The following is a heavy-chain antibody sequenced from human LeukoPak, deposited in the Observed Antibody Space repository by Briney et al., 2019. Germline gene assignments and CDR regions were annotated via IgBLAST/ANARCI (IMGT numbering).Heavy chain of an antibody. CDR2: IWSDGTNR. CDR1: GFIFSHYG. Sequence: PGTSLRLSCAAAGFIFSHYGMHWVRQAPGKGLEWVAVIWSDGTNRYYADSVKGRFTINRDDSQKRVFLQMNSLRAEDTAVYYCAKDGSPMIVVVIGLRREVGYWGQGTLVTVSS. CDR3: AKDGSPMIVVVIGLRREVGY. D-gene: IGHD3-22*01. J-gene: IGHJ4*02. V-gene: IGHV3-33*06.